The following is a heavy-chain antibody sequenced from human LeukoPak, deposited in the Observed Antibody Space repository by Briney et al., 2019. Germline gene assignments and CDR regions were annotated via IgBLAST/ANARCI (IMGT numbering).Heavy chain of an antibody. CDR2: IYYSGST. V-gene: IGHV4-39*07. CDR3: ARVAAAGTLKSSGWSKRPFDP. D-gene: IGHD6-19*01. Sequence: PSETLSLTCTVSGGSISSSSYYWGWIRQPPGKGLEWIGSIYYSGSTYYNPSLKSRVTISVDTSKNQFSLKLSSVTAADTAVYYCARVAAAGTLKSSGWSKRPFDPWGQGTLVTVSS. CDR1: GGSISSSSYY. J-gene: IGHJ5*02.